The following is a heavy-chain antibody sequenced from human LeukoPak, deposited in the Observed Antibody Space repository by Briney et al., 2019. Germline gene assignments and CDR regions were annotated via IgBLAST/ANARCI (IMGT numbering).Heavy chain of an antibody. CDR1: GFTFSSYW. V-gene: IGHV3-74*01. J-gene: IGHJ6*02. D-gene: IGHD3-10*01. Sequence: PGGSLRLSCAASGFTFSSYWMHWVRQAPGKGLVWVSRINSDGSSATYADSVEGRFTISRDNARNTLYLQMNSLRVEDTAVYYCARDGGTYYYGSGKVPGVWGQGTTVTVSS. CDR2: INSDGSSA. CDR3: ARDGGTYYYGSGKVPGV.